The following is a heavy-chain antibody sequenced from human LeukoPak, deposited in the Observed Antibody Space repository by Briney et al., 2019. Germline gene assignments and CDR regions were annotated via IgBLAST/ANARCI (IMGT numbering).Heavy chain of an antibody. J-gene: IGHJ4*02. CDR1: GSSISDSY. CDR3: ATNALLVPSTFDS. V-gene: IGHV4-59*12. D-gene: IGHD6-6*01. CDR2: VSDRGGT. Sequence: SETLSLTCSVSGSSISDSYWSWIRQPPGKQMEWIGFVSDRGGTTYNPSLRSRVNISLDTSQNQFSLKVTSVTAADTAVYYCATNALLVPSTFDSWGRGTLVIVSS.